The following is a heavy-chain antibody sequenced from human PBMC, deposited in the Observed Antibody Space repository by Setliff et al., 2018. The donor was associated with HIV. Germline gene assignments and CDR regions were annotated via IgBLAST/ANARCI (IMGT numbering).Heavy chain of an antibody. D-gene: IGHD6-13*01. CDR1: GYSIGSGSF. CDR3: AKAALAPGRDLGVFDI. V-gene: IGHV4-38-2*01. J-gene: IGHJ3*02. Sequence: PSETLSLTCAVSGYSIGSGSFWGWIRQPPGKGLEWIATIPHNGGTYYNPDPSLTGRVTISRDNSKNTIYLQMVSLRAEDTAVYYCAKAALAPGRDLGVFDIWGQGTMVTVSS. CDR2: IPHNGGT.